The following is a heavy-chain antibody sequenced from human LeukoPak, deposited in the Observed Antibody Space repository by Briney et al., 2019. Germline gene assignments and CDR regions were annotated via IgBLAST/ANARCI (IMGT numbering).Heavy chain of an antibody. J-gene: IGHJ4*02. CDR3: ARRAVAGYHFDY. CDR1: GYTFTGYY. D-gene: IGHD6-19*01. Sequence: ASVKVSFKASGYTFTGYYMHWVRQAPGQGLEWMGRINPNSGGTNYAQKFQGRVTMTRDTSISTAYMELSRLRSDDTAVYYCARRAVAGYHFDYWGQGTLVTVSS. CDR2: INPNSGGT. V-gene: IGHV1-2*06.